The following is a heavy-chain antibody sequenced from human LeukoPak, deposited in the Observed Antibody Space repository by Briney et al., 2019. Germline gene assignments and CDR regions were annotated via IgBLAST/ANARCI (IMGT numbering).Heavy chain of an antibody. CDR3: ARVTVRGVIVLVQYNWFDP. Sequence: ASVKVSCKASGYTFTSYGISWVRQAPGQGLEWMGWISAYNGNTNYAQKLQGRVTMTTDTSTSTAYMELRSLRSDDTAVYYCARVTVRGVIVLVQYNWFDPWGQGTLVTVSS. V-gene: IGHV1-18*01. J-gene: IGHJ5*02. D-gene: IGHD3-16*02. CDR2: ISAYNGNT. CDR1: GYTFTSYG.